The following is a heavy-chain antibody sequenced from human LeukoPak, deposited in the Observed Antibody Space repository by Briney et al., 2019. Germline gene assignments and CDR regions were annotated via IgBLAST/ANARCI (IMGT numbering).Heavy chain of an antibody. CDR1: GYTFTSYG. V-gene: IGHV1-18*01. J-gene: IGHJ3*02. D-gene: IGHD2-2*01. Sequence: ASVKVSCKASGYTFTSYGISWVRPAPGQGLEWMGWISAHNGNTNYAQKLQGRVTMTTDTSTSTAYMELRSLRSDDTAVYYCARATLLGLPAATLGSAFDIWGQGTMVTVSS. CDR3: ARATLLGLPAATLGSAFDI. CDR2: ISAHNGNT.